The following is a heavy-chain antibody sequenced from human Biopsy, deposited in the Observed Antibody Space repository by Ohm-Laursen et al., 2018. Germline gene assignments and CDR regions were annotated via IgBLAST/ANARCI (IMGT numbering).Heavy chain of an antibody. D-gene: IGHD3-9*01. V-gene: IGHV4-31*03. CDR2: ISYNERT. Sequence: PSETLSLTCSVSGASVKTSGYFRAWIRQRPGKGLEWIGYISYNERTHYNPSLTSRLAISFDTSNNRISLQLRSVSVADTAVYYCVREPKTGTAEAWYFDLWGRGSPVTVPS. CDR3: VREPKTGTAEAWYFDL. J-gene: IGHJ2*01. CDR1: GASVKTSGYF.